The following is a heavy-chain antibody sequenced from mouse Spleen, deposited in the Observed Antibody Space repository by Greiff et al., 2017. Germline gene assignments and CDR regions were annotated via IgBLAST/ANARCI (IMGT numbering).Heavy chain of an antibody. CDR1: GYAFTNYL. J-gene: IGHJ2*01. V-gene: IGHV1-54*01. CDR3: ARGGYSNYFDY. Sequence: VKLQESGAELVRPGTSVKVSCKASGYAFTNYLIEWVKQRPGQGLEWIGVINPGSGGTNYNEKFKGKATLTADKSSSTAYMQLSSLTSEDSAVYFCARGGYSNYFDYWGQGTTLTVSS. CDR2: INPGSGGT. D-gene: IGHD2-3*01.